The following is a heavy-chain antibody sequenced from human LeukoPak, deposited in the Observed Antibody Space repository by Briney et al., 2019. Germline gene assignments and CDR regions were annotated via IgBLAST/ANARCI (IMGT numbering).Heavy chain of an antibody. J-gene: IGHJ3*02. CDR3: ARENWGLATTGEEAFDI. CDR1: EITVSSNY. V-gene: IGHV4-59*02. CDR2: IYYSGST. D-gene: IGHD1-1*01. Sequence: KPGGSLRLSCAVSEITVSSNYMSWVRQPPGKGLECIGTIYYSGSTEYTPSLKSRVTISIDTSKNQFSLDLSSVTAADTAVYYCARENWGLATTGEEAFDIWGQGTMVTVSS.